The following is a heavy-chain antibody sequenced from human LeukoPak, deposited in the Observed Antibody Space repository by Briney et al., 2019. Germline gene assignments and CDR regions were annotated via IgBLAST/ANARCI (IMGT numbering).Heavy chain of an antibody. CDR2: IYSGGST. CDR1: GFTFSSNY. V-gene: IGHV3-53*01. Sequence: GGSLRLSCAASGFTFSSNYMSWVRQAPGKGLEWVSVIYSGGSTYYADSVKGRFTISRDNSKNTLYLQMNSLRAEDTAVYYCASVLGIAAQFDYWGQGTLVTVSS. CDR3: ASVLGIAAQFDY. J-gene: IGHJ4*02. D-gene: IGHD6-6*01.